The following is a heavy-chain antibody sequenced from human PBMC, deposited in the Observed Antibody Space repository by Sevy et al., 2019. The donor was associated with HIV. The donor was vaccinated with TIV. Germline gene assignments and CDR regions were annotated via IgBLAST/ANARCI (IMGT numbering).Heavy chain of an antibody. CDR2: IKQDESEK. J-gene: IGHJ4*02. Sequence: GGSLRLSCAASGFSFSTYWMHWVRQAPGKGLEWVANIKQDESEKYYVASVKGRFTISRDNAKNSVYLEMNSLRPEDTAIYYCAKGNXGSFDYXGQGTLVTVSS. CDR3: AKGNXGSFDY. D-gene: IGHD3-10*01. V-gene: IGHV3-7*01. CDR1: GFSFSTYW.